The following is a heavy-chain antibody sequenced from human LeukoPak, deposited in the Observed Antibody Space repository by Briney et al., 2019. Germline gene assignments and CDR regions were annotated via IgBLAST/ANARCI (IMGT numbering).Heavy chain of an antibody. CDR2: IYYSGSI. J-gene: IGHJ3*02. CDR3: ARKATTGPTKAAFDI. CDR1: GYSISSSNY. D-gene: IGHD4-17*01. Sequence: SDTLSLTCAVSGYSISSSNYWAWIRQPPGKGLEWIGHIYYSGSICYNPSLKSRVTMSVDTSKDQFSLKLSSVTAVDTAVYYCARKATTGPTKAAFDIWGQGTMVTVSS. V-gene: IGHV4-28*05.